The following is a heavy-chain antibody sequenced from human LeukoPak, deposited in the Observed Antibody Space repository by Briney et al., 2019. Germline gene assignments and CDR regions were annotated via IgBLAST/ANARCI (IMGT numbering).Heavy chain of an antibody. CDR2: IIPILGIA. D-gene: IGHD3-10*01. CDR3: ARAASRSGPMVY. J-gene: IGHJ4*02. CDR1: GGTFSSYA. V-gene: IGHV1-69*04. Sequence: ASVKVSCKASGGTFSSYAISWVRQAPGQGLEWMGRIIPILGIANYAQKFQGRVTITADKSTSTAYMELSSLRSEDTAVYYCARAASRSGPMVYWGQGTLVTVSS.